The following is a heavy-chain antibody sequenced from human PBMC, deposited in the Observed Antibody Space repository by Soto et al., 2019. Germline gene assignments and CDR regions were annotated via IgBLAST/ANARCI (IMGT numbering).Heavy chain of an antibody. CDR3: AKSESFSRPSLGYFPS. V-gene: IGHV1-2*02. CDR2: INPNSGGT. CDR1: GFTFTGHY. Sequence: QVQLEQSGAEVKKPGASVKVSCKASGFTFTGHYIHWVRQAPGQGLEWMGWINPNSGGTSYAQKFQGGDTMTRDTPITTAKRELSRRSPDNTPVYYCAKSESFSRPSLGYFPSGAQGPLAPVSP. D-gene: IGHD7-27*01. J-gene: IGHJ4*02.